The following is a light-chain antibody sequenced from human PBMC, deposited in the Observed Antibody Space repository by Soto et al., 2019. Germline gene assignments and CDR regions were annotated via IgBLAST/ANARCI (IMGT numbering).Light chain of an antibody. V-gene: IGLV2-14*01. CDR2: DVS. Sequence: QSALTQPASVSGSPGQSITISCTGTSSDVGGYNYASWYQQHPGKAPKLMIYDVSNRPSGVSNRFSGSKSGNTASLTISGLQAEDEADYYCSSYTSSSTRVVFGGGTKVTVL. J-gene: IGLJ2*01. CDR1: SSDVGGYNY. CDR3: SSYTSSSTRVV.